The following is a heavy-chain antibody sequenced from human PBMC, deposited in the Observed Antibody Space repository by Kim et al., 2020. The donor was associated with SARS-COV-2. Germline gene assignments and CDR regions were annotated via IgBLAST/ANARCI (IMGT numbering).Heavy chain of an antibody. Sequence: GGSLRLSCAASGFTFSSYSMNWVRQAPGKGLEWVSSISSSSSYIYYADSVKGRFTISRDNAKNSLYLQMNSLRAEDTAVYYCAGYQTGTTSLDAFDIWGQETMVTVSS. V-gene: IGHV3-21*01. CDR3: AGYQTGTTSLDAFDI. CDR1: GFTFSSYS. D-gene: IGHD1-7*01. CDR2: ISSSSSYI. J-gene: IGHJ3*02.